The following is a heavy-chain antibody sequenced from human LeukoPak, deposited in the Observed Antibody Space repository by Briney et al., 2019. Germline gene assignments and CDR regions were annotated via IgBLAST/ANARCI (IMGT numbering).Heavy chain of an antibody. CDR1: GFTFSSYA. CDR2: ISGSGGST. J-gene: IGHJ4*02. D-gene: IGHD3-16*01. CDR3: AKEYASLGRGGLFDY. Sequence: GGSLRLSCAASGFTFSSYAMSWVRQAPGKGLEWVSAISGSGGSTYYADSVKGRFTISRDNSKNTLYLQMNSLGAEDTAVYYCAKEYASLGRGGLFDYWGQGTLVTVSS. V-gene: IGHV3-23*01.